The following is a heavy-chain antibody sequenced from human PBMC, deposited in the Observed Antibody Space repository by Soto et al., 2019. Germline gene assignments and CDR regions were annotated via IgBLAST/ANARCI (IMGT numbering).Heavy chain of an antibody. V-gene: IGHV4-39*01. CDR2: IYYSGST. Sequence: PSETLSLTCTVSGGSISSSSYYWGWIRQPPGKGLEWIGSIYYSGSTYYNPSLKSRVTISVDTSKNQFSLKLSSVTAADTAVYYCARPARRSNYFDYWGQGTLVTSPQ. CDR3: ARPARRSNYFDY. CDR1: GGSISSSSYY. J-gene: IGHJ4*02. D-gene: IGHD3-16*01.